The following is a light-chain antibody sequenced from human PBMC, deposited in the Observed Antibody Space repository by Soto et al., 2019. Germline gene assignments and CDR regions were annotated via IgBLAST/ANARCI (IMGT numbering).Light chain of an antibody. CDR1: NSDVGGYNH. Sequence: QSVLTQPASVSGSPGQSITISCTGTNSDVGGYNHVSWYQQHPGKAPKLIIYDVTKRPSGVPDRFSGSKSGNTASLIISGLQAADEAEYYCCCCSYAGSSSFRVLFGGGTKLTVL. CDR2: DVT. J-gene: IGLJ2*01. CDR3: CSYAGSSSFRVL. V-gene: IGLV2-11*01.